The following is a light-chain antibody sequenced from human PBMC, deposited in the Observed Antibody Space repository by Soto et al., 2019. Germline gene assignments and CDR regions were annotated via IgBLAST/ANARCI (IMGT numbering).Light chain of an antibody. CDR1: QRISSNS. V-gene: IGKV3-20*01. CDR2: DAS. CDR3: QQRGGSPPTLT. J-gene: IGKJ1*01. Sequence: EIVLTQSPGTLSLSPGERATLSCRASQRISSNSLAWYQQKPGQAPRLLIYDASNRATGIPDRFSGSGSGTDFTLTISRLEPEDFAVYYFQQRGGSPPTLTFXQWTKV.